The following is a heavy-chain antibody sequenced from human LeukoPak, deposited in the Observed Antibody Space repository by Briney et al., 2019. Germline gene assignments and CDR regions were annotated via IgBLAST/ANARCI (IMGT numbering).Heavy chain of an antibody. J-gene: IGHJ4*02. V-gene: IGHV1-46*01. CDR1: GYTFTDYY. CDR2: INPSGGGT. D-gene: IGHD1/OR15-1a*01. CDR3: AREDQSNTRSYFDY. Sequence: VSVKVSCKASGYTFTDYYIHWVRQAPGQGLEWMGLINPSGGGTKYTQKFQGRVTMTRDTSTSTFYMEVSSFRSEDTAVYYCAREDQSNTRSYFDYWGQGTLVTVSS.